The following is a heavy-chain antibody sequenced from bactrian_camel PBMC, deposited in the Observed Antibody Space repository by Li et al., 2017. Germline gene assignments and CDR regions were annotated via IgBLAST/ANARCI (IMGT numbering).Heavy chain of an antibody. J-gene: IGHJ4*01. CDR1: SYTYGSYC. CDR3: WATRSCSAGWCYTGGRQLQWSATECYTE. CDR2: IDTNGKA. V-gene: IGHV3S55*01. Sequence: HVQLVESGGGSVQAGGSLRLSCAVSSYTYGSYCMAWFRQAPGKEREVVATIDTNGKAVYTYSVKGRFTISKDNAKSSVYLQMSSLKPEDTGMYYCWATRSCSAGWCYTGGRQLQWSATECYTERGRGTQVTVS. D-gene: IGHD2*01.